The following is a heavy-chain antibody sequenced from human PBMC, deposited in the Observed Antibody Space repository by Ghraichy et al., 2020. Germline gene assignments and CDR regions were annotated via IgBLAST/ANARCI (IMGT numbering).Heavy chain of an antibody. Sequence: SETLSLTCAVYGGSFSGYYWSWIRQPPGKGLEWIGEINHSGSTNYNPSLKSRVTISVDTSKNQFSLKLSSVTAADTAVYYCARGISPQGVVAATPWAYWGQGTLVTVSS. CDR1: GGSFSGYY. CDR3: ARGISPQGVVAATPWAY. J-gene: IGHJ4*02. D-gene: IGHD2-15*01. V-gene: IGHV4-34*01. CDR2: INHSGST.